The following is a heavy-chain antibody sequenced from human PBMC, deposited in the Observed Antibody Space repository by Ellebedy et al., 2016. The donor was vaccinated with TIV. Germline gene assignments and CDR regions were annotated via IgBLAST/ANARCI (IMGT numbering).Heavy chain of an antibody. CDR1: GDSISTYY. CDR3: ARDSGSYYRFDK. CDR2: TYYSGNS. D-gene: IGHD3-10*01. V-gene: IGHV4-59*01. J-gene: IGHJ4*02. Sequence: SETLSLTXTVSGDSISTYYWSWTRQAPGKGLEWIGYTYYSGNSNYNPSLKSRATISIDTSKNQFSLRLTSVTAADTAVYFCARDSGSYYRFDKWGQGTLVTVSS.